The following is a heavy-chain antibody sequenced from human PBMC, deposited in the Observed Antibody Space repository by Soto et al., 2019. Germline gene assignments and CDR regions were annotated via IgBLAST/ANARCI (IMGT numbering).Heavy chain of an antibody. J-gene: IGHJ4*02. Sequence: GGSLRLSCAASGFTFSYYTMNWVRQAPGKGLEWVSSIISSDYIYYADSVKGRFTISRDNAKNSVYLQMDSLRAEDTAVYYCARDRESLSYWGQGTLVTAPQ. V-gene: IGHV3-21*01. CDR2: IISSDYI. CDR3: ARDRESLSY. CDR1: GFTFSYYT.